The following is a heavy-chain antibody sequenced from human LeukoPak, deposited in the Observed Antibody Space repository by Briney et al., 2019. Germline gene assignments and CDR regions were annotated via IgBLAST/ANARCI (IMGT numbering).Heavy chain of an antibody. CDR2: INPNSGGT. D-gene: IGHD1-1*01. J-gene: IGHJ4*02. V-gene: IGHV1-2*02. CDR1: GYTFTGYY. Sequence: ASVKVSCTASGYTFTGYYMHWVRQAPGQGLEWMGWINPNSGGTNYAQKFQGRVTMTRDTSISTAYMELSRLRSDDTAVYYCARDNTTNPPKGHWGQGTLVTVSS. CDR3: ARDNTTNPPKGH.